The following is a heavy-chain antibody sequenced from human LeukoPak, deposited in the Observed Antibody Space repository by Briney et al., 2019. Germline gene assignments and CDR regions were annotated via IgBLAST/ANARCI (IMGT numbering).Heavy chain of an antibody. D-gene: IGHD3-22*01. CDR3: ARHLRYYYDSSGHGLDY. Sequence: VESLKLYCKCSGYSFTSYWIGWVRQMPGKGLERMGIIYPGDSDTRYSPSFQGQVTISADKSISTAYLQWGSLKASDTAMYYCARHLRYYYDSSGHGLDYWGQRILVAVSS. CDR2: IYPGDSDT. J-gene: IGHJ4*02. V-gene: IGHV5-51*01. CDR1: GYSFTSYW.